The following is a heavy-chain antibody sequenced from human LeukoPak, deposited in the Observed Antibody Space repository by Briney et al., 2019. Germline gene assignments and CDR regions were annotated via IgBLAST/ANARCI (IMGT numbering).Heavy chain of an antibody. CDR3: ARDYDILTGWDFDY. J-gene: IGHJ4*02. Sequence: QPGGSLRLSCAASGFTFSSYGMHWVRQAPGKGLEWVAVISYDGSNKYYADSVKGRFTISRDNSKNTLYLQMNSLRAEDTAVYYCARDYDILTGWDFDYWGQGTLVTVSS. D-gene: IGHD3-9*01. CDR1: GFTFSSYG. CDR2: ISYDGSNK. V-gene: IGHV3-30*03.